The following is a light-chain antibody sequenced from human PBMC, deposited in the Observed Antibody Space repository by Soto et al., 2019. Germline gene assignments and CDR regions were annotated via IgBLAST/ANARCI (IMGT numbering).Light chain of an antibody. CDR2: EGS. CDR3: CSYAGSSTPVV. J-gene: IGLJ2*01. CDR1: SSDVGSYNL. V-gene: IGLV2-23*01. Sequence: QSVLTQPASVSGSPGQSITISCTGTSSDVGSYNLVSWYQQHPGKAPKLMIYEGSKRRSGVSNLFSGSKSGNTASLTISGLQAEDEADYYCCSYAGSSTPVVFGGGTKLTVL.